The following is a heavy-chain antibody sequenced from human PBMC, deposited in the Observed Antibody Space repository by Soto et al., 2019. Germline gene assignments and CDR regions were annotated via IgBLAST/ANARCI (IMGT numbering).Heavy chain of an antibody. CDR2: IITIFGTA. Sequence: QVQLVQSGAEVKKPGSSVKVSCKASGGTFSSYAISWVRQAPGQGLEWMGGIITIFGTANYAQKLQGRVTITADKSTSTAYMELRSLRSEDTAVYYCARLGTAGAAGLPYYYYGLDVWGQGNTVTVSS. CDR3: ARLGTAGAAGLPYYYYGLDV. CDR1: GGTFSSYA. J-gene: IGHJ6*02. D-gene: IGHD1-1*01. V-gene: IGHV1-69*06.